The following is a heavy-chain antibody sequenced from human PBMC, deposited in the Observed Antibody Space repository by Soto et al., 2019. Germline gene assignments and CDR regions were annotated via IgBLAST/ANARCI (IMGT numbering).Heavy chain of an antibody. CDR1: GFISSSYS. V-gene: IGHV3-21*01. CDR2: ISSSSTYI. CDR3: ASQTSGYYYYGMDV. J-gene: IGHJ6*02. Sequence: EVQLVESGGGLVKPGGSLRLSCAASGFISSSYSMDWVRQAPGKGLDWVSSISSSSTYIHYADSVKGRFTISRDNAKNSLYLQMNRLSAEDTAVYYCASQTSGYYYYGMDVWGQGTTVTVSS.